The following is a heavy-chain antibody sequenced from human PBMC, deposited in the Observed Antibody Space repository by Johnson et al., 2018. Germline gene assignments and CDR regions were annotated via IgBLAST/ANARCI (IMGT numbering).Heavy chain of an antibody. Sequence: VQLVQSGGGLVQPGRSLRLSCTGSGFTFGDYAMSWFRQAPGKGLEWVGFIRSKAYGGTTEYAASVKGRFTISRDDSKSIAYLQMNSLKTEDTAVYYCSIHPWGSSGWYVGGLAYWGQGTLVTVSS. D-gene: IGHD6-19*01. V-gene: IGHV3-49*03. CDR3: SIHPWGSSGWYVGGLAY. CDR1: GFTFGDYA. CDR2: IRSKAYGGTT. J-gene: IGHJ4*02.